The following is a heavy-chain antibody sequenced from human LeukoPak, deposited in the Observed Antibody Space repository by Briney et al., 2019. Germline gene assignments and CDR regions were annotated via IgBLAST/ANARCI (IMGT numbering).Heavy chain of an antibody. V-gene: IGHV3-30*18. CDR2: ISYDGSNK. CDR1: GFTFSSYG. Sequence: PGGSLRLSCAASGFTFSSYGMHWVRQAPGKGLEWVAVISYDGSNKYYADSVKGRFTISRDNSKNTLYLQMNSLRAEDTAVYYCAKDKAELLWFGELGMDYWGQGTLVTVSS. CDR3: AKDKAELLWFGELGMDY. D-gene: IGHD3-10*01. J-gene: IGHJ4*02.